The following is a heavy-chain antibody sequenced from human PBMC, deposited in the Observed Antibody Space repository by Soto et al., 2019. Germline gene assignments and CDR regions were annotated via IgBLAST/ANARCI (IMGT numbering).Heavy chain of an antibody. CDR2: IDWDDDK. V-gene: IGHV2-70*11. Sequence: SGPTLVNPTQTLTLTCTFSGFSLSTSGMCVSWIRQPPGKALEWLARIDWDDDKYYSKSLKTRLTISKDTSKNQVVLTMTNMDPVDTATYYCARSSIAAAGTGPAEHYYYYYGMDVWGQGTKVTVSS. CDR1: GFSLSTSGMC. D-gene: IGHD6-13*01. J-gene: IGHJ6*02. CDR3: ARSSIAAAGTGPAEHYYYYYGMDV.